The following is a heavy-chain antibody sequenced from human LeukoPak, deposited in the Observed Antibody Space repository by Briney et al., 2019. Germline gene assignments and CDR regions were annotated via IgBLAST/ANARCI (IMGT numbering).Heavy chain of an antibody. CDR1: GASISRYY. D-gene: IGHD3-3*01. V-gene: IGHV4-59*08. CDR3: ARQRFLSAAGVDVHYFDY. J-gene: IGHJ4*02. Sequence: SETLSLTCTVSGASISRYYWSWMRQSPGKGLVWLGFFSYSGITKYNPSLKSRVTMSVDTSRNQFSLQLSSVTAADTAVYFCARQRFLSAAGVDVHYFDYWGQGTLVTVS. CDR2: FSYSGIT.